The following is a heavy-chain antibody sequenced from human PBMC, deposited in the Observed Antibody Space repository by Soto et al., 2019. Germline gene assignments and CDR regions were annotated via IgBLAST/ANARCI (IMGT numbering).Heavy chain of an antibody. J-gene: IGHJ6*02. V-gene: IGHV1-69*12. CDR3: ARERSEIAVAGTRDYYGMDV. CDR2: IIPIFGTE. CDR1: GGTFSSYA. D-gene: IGHD6-19*01. Sequence: QVQLVQSGAEVKKPGSSVKVSCKASGGTFSSYAISWVRQAPGQGLEWMGGIIPIFGTENYAQKFQGRVTIPADESTSTAYMELSSLRSEDTAVYYCARERSEIAVAGTRDYYGMDVWGQGTTVTVSS.